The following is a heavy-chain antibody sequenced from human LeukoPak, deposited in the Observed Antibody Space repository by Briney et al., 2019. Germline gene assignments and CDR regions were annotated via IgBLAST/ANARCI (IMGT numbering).Heavy chain of an antibody. J-gene: IGHJ5*02. D-gene: IGHD3-22*01. CDR1: GFTFSGSA. CDR2: IRSKANSYAT. CDR3: TRQAYYDSSGPTRDWFDP. V-gene: IGHV3-73*01. Sequence: PGGSLRLSCAASGFTFSGSAMHWVRQASGKGLEWVGRIRSKANSYATAYAASVKGRFTISRDDSKNTAYLQMNSLKTEDTAVYYCTRQAYYDSSGPTRDWFDPWGQGTLVTVSS.